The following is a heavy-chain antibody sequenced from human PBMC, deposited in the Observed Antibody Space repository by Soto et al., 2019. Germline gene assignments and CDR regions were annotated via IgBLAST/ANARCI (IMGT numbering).Heavy chain of an antibody. CDR3: ARDPARGGGSYLGYFDY. CDR2: IYYRGST. Sequence: SETLSLTCTVSGGSIRSGDNYWSWIRQPPGKGLEWIGYIYYRGSTYYNQSLKSRVTISVDTSMNQFSLTLTSVTAADTAVYYCARDPARGGGSYLGYFDYWGQGTPVTVSS. V-gene: IGHV4-30-4*01. CDR1: GGSIRSGDNY. J-gene: IGHJ4*02. D-gene: IGHD1-26*01.